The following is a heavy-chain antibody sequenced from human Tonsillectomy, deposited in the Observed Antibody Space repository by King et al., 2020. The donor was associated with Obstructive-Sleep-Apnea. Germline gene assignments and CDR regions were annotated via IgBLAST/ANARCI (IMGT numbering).Heavy chain of an antibody. V-gene: IGHV1-18*01. CDR3: ARATAMEYYYYGMDV. Sequence: QLVQSGAEVKKPGASVKVSCKASGYTFTSYGISWVRQAPGQGLEWMGWISAYNGNTNYAQKLQGRVTMTTDTSTSTAYMELRSLRSYDTAVYYCARATAMEYYYYGMDVWGQGTTVTVSS. CDR2: ISAYNGNT. D-gene: IGHD2-21*02. CDR1: GYTFTSYG. J-gene: IGHJ6*02.